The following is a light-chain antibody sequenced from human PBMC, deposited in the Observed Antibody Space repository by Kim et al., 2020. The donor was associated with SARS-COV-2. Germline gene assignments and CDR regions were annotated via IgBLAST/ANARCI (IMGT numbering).Light chain of an antibody. V-gene: IGKV3-15*01. CDR3: QQYNNNWLPGGT. CDR1: QSVKTD. CDR2: SAS. Sequence: EIVMTQSPATLSVSPGETVTLSCRTSQSVKTDLAWYQQKPGQAPRLLFYSASTRATGIPARFSGSGSGTEFTLTISSLQSEDSAVFYCQQYNNNWLPGGTFGLGTKLEI. J-gene: IGKJ2*02.